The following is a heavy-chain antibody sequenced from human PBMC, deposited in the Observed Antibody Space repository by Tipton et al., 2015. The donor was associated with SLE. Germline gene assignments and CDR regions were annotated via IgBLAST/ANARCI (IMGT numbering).Heavy chain of an antibody. D-gene: IGHD6-13*01. J-gene: IGHJ4*02. Sequence: LRLSCTVSGGSISSSSYYWGWIRQPPGKGLEWIGSIYYSGSTYYNPSLKSRVTISVDTSKNQFSLKLSSVTAADTAVYYCASNTDSSSYYFDYWGQGTLVTVSS. V-gene: IGHV4-39*07. CDR3: ASNTDSSSYYFDY. CDR2: IYYSGST. CDR1: GGSISSSSYY.